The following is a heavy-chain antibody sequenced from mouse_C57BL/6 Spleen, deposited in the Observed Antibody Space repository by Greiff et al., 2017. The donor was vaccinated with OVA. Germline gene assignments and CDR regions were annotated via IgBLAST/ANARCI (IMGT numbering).Heavy chain of an antibody. CDR1: GYTFTSYW. V-gene: IGHV1-52*01. J-gene: IGHJ1*03. CDR3: AATITTAVGGYVDV. CDR2: IDPSDSET. D-gene: IGHD1-1*01. Sequence: QVQLQQPGAELVRPGSSVKLSCKASGYTFTSYWMHWVKQRPIQGLEWIGNIDPSDSETHYNQKFKDKATLTVDKSSSTAYMQLSSLTSEDSAVYYGAATITTAVGGYVDVWGTGTTVTVSA.